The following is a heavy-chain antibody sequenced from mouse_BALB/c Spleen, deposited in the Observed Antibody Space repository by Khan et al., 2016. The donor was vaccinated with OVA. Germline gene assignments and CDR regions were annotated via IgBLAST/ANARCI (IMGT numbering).Heavy chain of an antibody. J-gene: IGHJ3*01. CDR1: GFNIKDTY. V-gene: IGHV14-3*02. Sequence: VRLQQSGAELVKPGASVKLSCTTSGFNIKDTYIHWVKQRPEQGLEWIGRIDPPNDNTKYAPKFQGKATITADTSSNTAYLQLSSLTSEDTAVYYCASLSYRSAWFAYWGQGTLVTVSA. CDR3: ASLSYRSAWFAY. D-gene: IGHD2-14*01. CDR2: IDPPNDNT.